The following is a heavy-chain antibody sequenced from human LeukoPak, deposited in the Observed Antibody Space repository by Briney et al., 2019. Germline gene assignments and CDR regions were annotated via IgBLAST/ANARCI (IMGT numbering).Heavy chain of an antibody. Sequence: SETLSLTCTVSGASISNNNYYWAWIRQPPGQGLEWIGSISYSGRTYYKPSLKSRVTISVDTSKNQFSLKLSSVTAADTAVYYCARTTEAHSWRTRYYDYYMDVWGKGTTVTVSS. D-gene: IGHD6-13*01. J-gene: IGHJ6*03. CDR1: GASISNNNYY. V-gene: IGHV4-39*07. CDR3: ARTTEAHSWRTRYYDYYMDV. CDR2: ISYSGRT.